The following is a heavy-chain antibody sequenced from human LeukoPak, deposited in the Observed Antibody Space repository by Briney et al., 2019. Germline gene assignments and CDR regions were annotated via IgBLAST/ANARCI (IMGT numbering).Heavy chain of an antibody. Sequence: GGSLRLSCAASGFTFNSFSMNWVRQPPGQVLEWVSYISSTSITIYYADSVKGRFTISRDNAKNSLYLQMNSLRDEDTAVYYCARDRPNREPLFHFDFWGRGTLVTVSS. CDR3: ARDRPNREPLFHFDF. V-gene: IGHV3-48*02. CDR2: ISSTSITI. J-gene: IGHJ4*02. CDR1: GFTFNSFS. D-gene: IGHD1-26*01.